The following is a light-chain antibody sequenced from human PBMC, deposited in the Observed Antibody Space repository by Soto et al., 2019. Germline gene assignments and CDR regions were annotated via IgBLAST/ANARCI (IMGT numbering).Light chain of an antibody. J-gene: IGKJ4*01. V-gene: IGKV3-15*01. Sequence: EIVMAQSPATLSVSPGETATLSCRASQSVGSAVAWYQHKPGQAPRLLIVGASIRATGVPGRFSGGGSGTEFTLTISSLQSEDFAVYYCQQYKNWPPLTFGRGTTVEIK. CDR2: GAS. CDR3: QQYKNWPPLT. CDR1: QSVGSA.